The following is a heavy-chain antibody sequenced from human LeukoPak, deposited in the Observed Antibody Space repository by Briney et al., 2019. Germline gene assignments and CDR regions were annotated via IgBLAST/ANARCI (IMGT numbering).Heavy chain of an antibody. D-gene: IGHD6-13*01. Sequence: GGSLRLSCAASGFTFSSYSMNWVRQAPGKGLEWVSSISSSSYIYYADSVKGRFTISRDNAKNSLYLQMNSLRAEDTAVYYCARVFGAAAGPSDYWGQGTLVTVSS. V-gene: IGHV3-21*01. CDR1: GFTFSSYS. J-gene: IGHJ4*02. CDR2: ISSSSYI. CDR3: ARVFGAAAGPSDY.